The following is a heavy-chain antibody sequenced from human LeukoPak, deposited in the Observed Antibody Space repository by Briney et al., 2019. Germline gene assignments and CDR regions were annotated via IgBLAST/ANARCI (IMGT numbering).Heavy chain of an antibody. D-gene: IGHD6-19*01. Sequence: SETLSLTCTVSGGSISSYYWSWIRQPPGKGLEWIGYIYYSGSTNYNPSLKSRVTISVDTSKNQFSLKLSSVTAADTAVYYWARGVAVAGYYYGMYVWGQGTTVTVSS. CDR3: ARGVAVAGYYYGMYV. CDR2: IYYSGST. J-gene: IGHJ6*02. V-gene: IGHV4-59*01. CDR1: GGSISSYY.